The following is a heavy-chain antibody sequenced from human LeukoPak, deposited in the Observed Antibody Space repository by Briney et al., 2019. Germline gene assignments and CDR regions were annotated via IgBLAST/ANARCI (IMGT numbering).Heavy chain of an antibody. Sequence: PSETLSLTSAVSGGSISSSNWWSWVRQPPGKGLEWIGEIYHSGSTNYNPSLKSRVTISVDKSKNQFSLKLSSVTAADTAVYYCARRERGSGSYFANAYDYWGQGTLVTVSS. J-gene: IGHJ4*02. D-gene: IGHD3-10*01. CDR3: ARRERGSGSYFANAYDY. CDR1: GGSISSSNW. V-gene: IGHV4-4*02. CDR2: IYHSGST.